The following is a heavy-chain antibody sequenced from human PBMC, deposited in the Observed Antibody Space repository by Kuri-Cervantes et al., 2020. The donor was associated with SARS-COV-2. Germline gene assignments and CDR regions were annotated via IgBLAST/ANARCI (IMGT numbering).Heavy chain of an antibody. CDR3: ASSPESGPYYYYYGMDV. V-gene: IGHV1-69*06. CDR1: GGTFSSYA. D-gene: IGHD6-25*01. Sequence: SVKVSCKASGGTFSSYAISWVRQAPGRGLEWMGGIIPIFGTANYAQKFQGRVTITADKSTSTAYMELSSLRSEDTAVYYCASSPESGPYYYYYGMDVWGQGTTVTVSS. J-gene: IGHJ6*02. CDR2: IIPIFGTA.